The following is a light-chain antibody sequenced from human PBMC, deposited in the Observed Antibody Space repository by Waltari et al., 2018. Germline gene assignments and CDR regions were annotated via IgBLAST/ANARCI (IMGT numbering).Light chain of an antibody. CDR3: GSYAGSHSWV. Sequence: QSALTQPRSVSGSPGQSVTLSCTGTSSDVGGYDYVSWYKQRPGTAPKVMVYEVNMRPSGGPDRFSGSKSGNTASLSISGLQAEDEAEYYCGSYAGSHSWVFGGGTRLTVL. CDR1: SSDVGGYDY. J-gene: IGLJ3*02. CDR2: EVN. V-gene: IGLV2-11*01.